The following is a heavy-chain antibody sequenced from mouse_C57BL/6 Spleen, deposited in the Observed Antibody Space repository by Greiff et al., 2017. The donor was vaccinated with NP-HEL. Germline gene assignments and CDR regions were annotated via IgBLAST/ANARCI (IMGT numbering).Heavy chain of an antibody. D-gene: IGHD3-2*02. CDR1: GYTFTSYW. V-gene: IGHV1-64*01. CDR3: AKGTQATWAWFAY. CDR2: IHPNSGST. J-gene: IGHJ3*01. Sequence: VQLQQPGAELVKPGASVKLSCKASGYTFTSYWMHWVKQRPGQGLEWIGMIHPNSGSTNYNEKFKSKATLTVDKSSSTAYMQLSSLTSEDSAVYYCAKGTQATWAWFAYWGQGTLVTVSA.